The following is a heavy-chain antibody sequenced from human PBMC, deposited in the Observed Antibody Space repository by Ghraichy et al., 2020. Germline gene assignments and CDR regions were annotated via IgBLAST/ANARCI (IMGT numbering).Heavy chain of an antibody. CDR3: ARNFGVVIEDAFDI. CDR2: ISSSSSTI. J-gene: IGHJ3*02. CDR1: GFTFSSYS. V-gene: IGHV3-48*01. D-gene: IGHD3-3*01. Sequence: GESLNISCAASGFTFSSYSMNWVRQAPGKGLEWVSYISSSSSTIYYPDSVKGRFTISRDNAKNSLYLQMNSLRAEDTAVYYCARNFGVVIEDAFDIWGQGTMVTVSS.